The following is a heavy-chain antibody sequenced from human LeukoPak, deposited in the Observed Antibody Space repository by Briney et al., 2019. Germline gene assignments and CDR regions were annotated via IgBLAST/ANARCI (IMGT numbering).Heavy chain of an antibody. Sequence: SETLSLTCTVSGASISSYHWSWIRQPPGKGLEWIGYIYNSGSTNYNPSLKSRVTISEDTSKNQFSLKLSSVSAADTAVYYCARGDYSNYLEDWGQGTPVTVSS. CDR3: ARGDYSNYLED. V-gene: IGHV4-59*01. CDR2: IYNSGST. J-gene: IGHJ4*02. CDR1: GASISSYH. D-gene: IGHD4-11*01.